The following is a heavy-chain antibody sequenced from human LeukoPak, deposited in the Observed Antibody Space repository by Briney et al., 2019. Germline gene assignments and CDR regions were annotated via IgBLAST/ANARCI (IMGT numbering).Heavy chain of an antibody. V-gene: IGHV4-31*01. CDR2: IDYSGTT. CDR3: ATVMTGSRYFDL. CDR1: GGSISSNKYY. J-gene: IGHJ2*01. D-gene: IGHD1-1*01. Sequence: SETLSLTCTVSGGSISSNKYYWSWIRQHPGKGLEWIGYIDYSGTTYYNPSLNRSVTISVDTSENQFSLTLDSVTAADTAVFYCATVMTGSRYFDLWGRGTLVTVSS.